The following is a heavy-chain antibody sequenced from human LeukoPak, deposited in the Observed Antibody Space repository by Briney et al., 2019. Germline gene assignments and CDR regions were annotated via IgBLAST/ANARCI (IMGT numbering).Heavy chain of an antibody. CDR2: IYYSGST. V-gene: IGHV4-31*03. Sequence: SQTLSLTCTVSGGSISSGGYYWSWIRQHPGKGLGWIGYIYYSGSTYYNPSLKSRVTISVDTSKNQFSLKLSSVAAADTAVYYCARGPIIVVVTALGAFDIWGQGTMVTVSS. CDR3: ARGPIIVVVTALGAFDI. J-gene: IGHJ3*02. D-gene: IGHD2-21*02. CDR1: GGSISSGGYY.